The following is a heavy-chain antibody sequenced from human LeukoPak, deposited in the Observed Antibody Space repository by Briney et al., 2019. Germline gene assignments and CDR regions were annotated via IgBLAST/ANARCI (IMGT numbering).Heavy chain of an antibody. CDR1: GFTFSPYS. CDR2: ISGSSSYI. D-gene: IGHD3-3*01. J-gene: IGHJ6*03. V-gene: IGHV3-21*06. Sequence: GGSLRLSCAASGFTFSPYSMNWVRQAPGKGLEWVSSISGSSSYIFYADSMKGRFTVSRDNAKNSVFLQMNSLRAEDTAVYYCARVITYYDFWSGSGYMDVWGKGTTVTVSS. CDR3: ARVITYYDFWSGSGYMDV.